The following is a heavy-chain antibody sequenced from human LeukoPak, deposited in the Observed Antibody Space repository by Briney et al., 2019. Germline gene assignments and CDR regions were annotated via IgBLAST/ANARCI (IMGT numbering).Heavy chain of an antibody. CDR1: GYTFTSYD. CDR3: ARGSSWLNWFDP. D-gene: IGHD6-13*01. Sequence: GASVKVSCKASGYTFTSYDINWVRQATGQGLEWMGWMNPNSGNTGYAQKFQGRVTITRNTSISTAYMELSSLRSEDSAVYYCARGSSWLNWFDPWGQGTLVTVSS. J-gene: IGHJ5*02. CDR2: MNPNSGNT. V-gene: IGHV1-8*03.